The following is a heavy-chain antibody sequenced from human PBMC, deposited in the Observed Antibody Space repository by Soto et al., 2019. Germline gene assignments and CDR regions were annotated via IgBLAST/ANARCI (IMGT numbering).Heavy chain of an antibody. D-gene: IGHD2-2*01. J-gene: IGHJ5*02. CDR1: GGSISSGGYY. Sequence: QVQLQESGPGLVKPSQTLSLTCTVSGGSISSGGYYWSWIRQHPGKGLEWIGYIYYSGSTYYNPSLKRRVTISVDTSKNQFSRKLSSVTAADTAVYYCARDRGVGRTNWFDPWGQGTLVTVSS. V-gene: IGHV4-31*03. CDR3: ARDRGVGRTNWFDP. CDR2: IYYSGST.